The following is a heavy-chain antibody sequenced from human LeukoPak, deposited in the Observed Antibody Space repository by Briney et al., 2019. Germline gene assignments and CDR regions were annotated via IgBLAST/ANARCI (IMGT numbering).Heavy chain of an antibody. D-gene: IGHD3-10*01. CDR1: GYTFTGYY. Sequence: GASVKVSCKASGYTFTGYYMHWVRQAPGQGLEWMGWIFPNSGATNYAQKFQGRVTVTRDTSISTAYMELSRLRSDDTAVYYCAREAYASGSFRTDYYYMDVWGKGTTVTISS. CDR3: AREAYASGSFRTDYYYMDV. CDR2: IFPNSGAT. J-gene: IGHJ6*03. V-gene: IGHV1-2*02.